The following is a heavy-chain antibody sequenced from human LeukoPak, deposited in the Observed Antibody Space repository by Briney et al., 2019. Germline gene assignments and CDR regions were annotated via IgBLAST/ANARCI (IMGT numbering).Heavy chain of an antibody. J-gene: IGHJ4*02. CDR1: GFTFSSYG. Sequence: GRSLRLSCAASGFTFSSYGMHCVRQAPGKGLEWVAVISYDGSNKYYVYSVKARFTISRDNSKNTLYMQMNSLGAEDMAVYYCAKDPKKEYGSGSYVDYWGQGTLVTVSS. V-gene: IGHV3-30*18. CDR3: AKDPKKEYGSGSYVDY. CDR2: ISYDGSNK. D-gene: IGHD3-10*01.